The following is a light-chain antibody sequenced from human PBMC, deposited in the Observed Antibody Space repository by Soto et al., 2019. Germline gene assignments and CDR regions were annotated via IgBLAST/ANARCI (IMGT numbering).Light chain of an antibody. V-gene: IGKV3D-15*01. CDR3: QHYNNWPPWT. CDR1: QSISTD. Sequence: EIVLTQSPATLSLSPGERATLSCRASQSISTDLAWYQQKPGQAPRLLIYDASNRAPGIPARFGGSGSGTEFTLTISSLQSEDFAVYYCQHYNNWPPWTFGQGTKVDIK. J-gene: IGKJ1*01. CDR2: DAS.